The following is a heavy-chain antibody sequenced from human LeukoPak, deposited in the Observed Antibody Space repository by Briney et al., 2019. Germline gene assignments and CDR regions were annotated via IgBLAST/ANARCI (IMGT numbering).Heavy chain of an antibody. Sequence: ASVKVSCKASGGTFSSYAISWVRQAPGQGLEWMGGIIPIFGTANYAQKFQGRVTITADESTSTAYMELSSLRSEDTAVYYCARERAEAVPAAIGPNWFDPWGQGTLVTVSS. CDR1: GGTFSSYA. D-gene: IGHD2-2*02. J-gene: IGHJ5*02. CDR3: ARERAEAVPAAIGPNWFDP. CDR2: IIPIFGTA. V-gene: IGHV1-69*13.